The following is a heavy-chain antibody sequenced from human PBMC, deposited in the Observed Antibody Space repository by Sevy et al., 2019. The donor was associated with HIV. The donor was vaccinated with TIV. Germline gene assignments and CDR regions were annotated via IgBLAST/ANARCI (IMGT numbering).Heavy chain of an antibody. CDR3: ARAQTEYSRSSFDY. J-gene: IGHJ4*02. V-gene: IGHV4-31*03. Sequence: SETLSLTCTVSGGSISSGGHYWSWIRQHPGKGLEWIGYIYYSGSTYYNPSLKSRVTISVDTSKNQFSLKLSSVTAADTAVYYCARAQTEYSRSSFDYWGQGTLVTVSS. CDR1: GGSISSGGHY. CDR2: IYYSGST. D-gene: IGHD6-6*01.